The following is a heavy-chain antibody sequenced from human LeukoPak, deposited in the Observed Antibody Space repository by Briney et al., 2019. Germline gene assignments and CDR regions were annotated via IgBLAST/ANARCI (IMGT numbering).Heavy chain of an antibody. CDR1: GGSISSYY. CDR3: ATIRPKVAAASP. V-gene: IGHV4-59*04. Sequence: SETLSLTCTVSGGSISSYYWSWIRQPPGKGLEWIGYIYSSGSTYYNPSLKSRVTISIDTSKNQFSLYLISVTAADTAVYHCATIRPKVAAASPWGQGTMVTVSS. J-gene: IGHJ3*01. D-gene: IGHD2-15*01. CDR2: IYSSGST.